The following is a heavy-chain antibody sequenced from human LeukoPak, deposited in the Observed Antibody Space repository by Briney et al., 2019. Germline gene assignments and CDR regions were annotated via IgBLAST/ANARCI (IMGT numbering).Heavy chain of an antibody. CDR3: ARGAYCSSTSCSHYYYGMDV. Sequence: ASVKLSCKTSGYIFTSYAMNWVRQAPGQGLEWMGWINTNTGNPTYAQGFTGRFVFSLDTSVSTAYLQISSLKAEDTAVYYCARGAYCSSTSCSHYYYGMDVWGQGTTVTVSS. CDR1: GYIFTSYA. J-gene: IGHJ6*02. D-gene: IGHD2-2*01. CDR2: INTNTGNP. V-gene: IGHV7-4-1*02.